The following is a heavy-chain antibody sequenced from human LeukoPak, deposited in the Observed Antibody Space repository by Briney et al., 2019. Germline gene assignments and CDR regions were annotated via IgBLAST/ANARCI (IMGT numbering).Heavy chain of an antibody. CDR3: AKGDRAIGYCSGGSCYTGGLDY. CDR1: GFTFSSYA. D-gene: IGHD2-15*01. Sequence: GGSLRLSCAASGFTFSSYAMSWVRQAPGKGLEWVSAISGSGGSTYYADSVKGRFTISRDNSKNTLYLQMNSLRAEDAAVYYCAKGDRAIGYCSGGSCYTGGLDYWGQGTLVTVSS. CDR2: ISGSGGST. J-gene: IGHJ4*02. V-gene: IGHV3-23*01.